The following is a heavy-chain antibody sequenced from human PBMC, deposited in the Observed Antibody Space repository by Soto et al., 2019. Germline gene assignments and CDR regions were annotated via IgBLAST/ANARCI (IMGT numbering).Heavy chain of an antibody. CDR2: IYYSGST. V-gene: IGHV4-59*01. CDR1: GGSISSYY. J-gene: IGHJ4*02. Sequence: SETLSLTCTVSGGSISSYYWRWIRQPPGKGLEWIGYIYYSGSTNYNPSLKSRVTISVDTSKNQFSLKLSSVTAADTAVYYCARTGDYVNGNLFDYWGQGTLVTVSS. CDR3: ARTGDYVNGNLFDY. D-gene: IGHD4-17*01.